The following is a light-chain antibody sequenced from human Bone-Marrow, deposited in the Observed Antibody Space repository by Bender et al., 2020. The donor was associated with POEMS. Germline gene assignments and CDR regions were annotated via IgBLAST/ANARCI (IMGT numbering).Light chain of an antibody. J-gene: IGLJ1*01. CDR1: DSDIGRYKF. CDR2: EVT. CDR3: CSYAGSNNLV. Sequence: QSALAQPPSASGSPGQSVTISCTGTDSDIGRYKFVSWYQHHPGKAPKLILFEVTKRPSGVPDRFDGYKSANTASLTVSGLQAEDEADYYCCSYAGSNNLVFGSGTKVTVL. V-gene: IGLV2-8*01.